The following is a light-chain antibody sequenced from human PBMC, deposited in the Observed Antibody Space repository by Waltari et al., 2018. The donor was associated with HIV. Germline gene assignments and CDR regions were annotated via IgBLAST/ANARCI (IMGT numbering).Light chain of an antibody. CDR1: SSNLGGNY. J-gene: IGLJ3*02. CDR3: AAWDDSLSGVL. CDR2: KNN. Sequence: QSVLTQPPSASGAPGQRVTMSCSGSSSNLGGNYDYWYQHPPGSAPKLLISKNNNRPSGVPDRFSGSKSGTSASLAISGLRSEDEADYYCAAWDDSLSGVLFGGGTKLTVL. V-gene: IGLV1-47*01.